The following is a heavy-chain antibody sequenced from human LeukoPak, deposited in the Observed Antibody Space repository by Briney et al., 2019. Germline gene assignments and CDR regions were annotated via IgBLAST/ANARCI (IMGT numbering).Heavy chain of an antibody. J-gene: IGHJ6*02. D-gene: IGHD3-22*01. CDR1: GYTLTELS. CDR3: ATVRRNSNYDSSGYSGYYGMDV. Sequence: ASVKVSCKVSGYTLTELSMHWVRQAPGKGLEWMGGFDPEDGETIYAQQFQGRVTMTEDTSTDTAYMELSSLRSEDTAVYYCATVRRNSNYDSSGYSGYYGMDVWGQGTTVTVSS. CDR2: FDPEDGET. V-gene: IGHV1-24*01.